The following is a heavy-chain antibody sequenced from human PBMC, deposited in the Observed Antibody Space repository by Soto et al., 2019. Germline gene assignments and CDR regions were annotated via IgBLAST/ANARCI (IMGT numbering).Heavy chain of an antibody. J-gene: IGHJ6*02. Sequence: GGSLRLSCAASGFTFSSYWMSWVRQAPGKGLEWVANIKQDGSEKYYVDSVKGRFTISRDNAKNSLYLQMNSLRAEDTAVYYCARDKGIAAAASPYGMDVWGQGTTVTVSS. CDR1: GFTFSSYW. V-gene: IGHV3-7*03. D-gene: IGHD6-13*01. CDR3: ARDKGIAAAASPYGMDV. CDR2: IKQDGSEK.